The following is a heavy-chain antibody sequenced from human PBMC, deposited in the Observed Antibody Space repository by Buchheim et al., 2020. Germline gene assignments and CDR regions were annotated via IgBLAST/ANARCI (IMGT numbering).Heavy chain of an antibody. CDR2: IDDGTTII. D-gene: IGHD2-21*02. CDR3: VRIGDSSIDY. J-gene: IGHJ4*02. Sequence: QGQLVESGGGLVKPGGSLRLSCAASGFTFSNIFMGWVRQAPGKGLELFSYIDDGTTIIYYGDSVKGRFTIPVDNAKNSVYLQMDSLRVEDTAIYYCVRIGDSSIDYWGQGTL. CDR1: GFTFSNIF. V-gene: IGHV3-11*01.